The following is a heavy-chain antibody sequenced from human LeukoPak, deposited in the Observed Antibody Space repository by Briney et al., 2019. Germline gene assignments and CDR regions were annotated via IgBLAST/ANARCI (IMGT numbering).Heavy chain of an antibody. Sequence: PGGSLRLSCAASGFNFSNYGMHWVRQAPGKGLEWVAVISYDGSNKYYADSVKGRFTISRDNSKNTLYLQMNSLRAEDTAVYYCARVDSNGWYYFDYWGQGTLVTVSS. J-gene: IGHJ4*02. D-gene: IGHD6-19*01. V-gene: IGHV3-33*05. CDR2: ISYDGSNK. CDR1: GFNFSNYG. CDR3: ARVDSNGWYYFDY.